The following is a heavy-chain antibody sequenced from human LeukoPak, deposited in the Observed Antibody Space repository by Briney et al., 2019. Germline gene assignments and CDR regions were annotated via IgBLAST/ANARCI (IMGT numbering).Heavy chain of an antibody. V-gene: IGHV3-7*03. CDR2: VNRGGSET. J-gene: IGHJ4*02. Sequence: GGSLRLSCAASGFALSSHWMTWVRQAPGRGPEWVANVNRGGSETYYLDSVKGRFTISKDNAKNSLYLQMNSLRAEDTALYYCAKEAIAYCGGDCYSTFDYWGQGTLVTVSS. CDR3: AKEAIAYCGGDCYSTFDY. CDR1: GFALSSHW. D-gene: IGHD2-21*02.